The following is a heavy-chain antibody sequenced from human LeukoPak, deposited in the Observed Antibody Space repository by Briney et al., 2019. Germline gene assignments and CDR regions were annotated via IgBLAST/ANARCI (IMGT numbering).Heavy chain of an antibody. Sequence: GGSLRLSCAASGFSVSRNYMTWVRQAPGEGLEWVSVIYSSGSTYYADSVKGRFTISRDNSKNTLYLQMNNLRAEDTAMYYCASPTSGQSFDIWGQGTMVTVSS. CDR1: GFSVSRNY. V-gene: IGHV3-53*01. J-gene: IGHJ3*02. CDR2: IYSSGST. CDR3: ASPTSGQSFDI. D-gene: IGHD6-19*01.